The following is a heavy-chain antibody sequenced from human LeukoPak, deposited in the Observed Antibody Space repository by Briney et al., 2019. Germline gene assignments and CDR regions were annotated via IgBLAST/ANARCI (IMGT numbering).Heavy chain of an antibody. J-gene: IGHJ3*02. Sequence: ASVKVSCKASGYTFTSYGISWVRQAPGQGLEWMGWISAYNGNTNYAQKLQGGVTMTTDTSTSTAYMELRSLRSDDTAVYYCARETMISLNDAFDIWGQGTMVTVSS. CDR2: ISAYNGNT. V-gene: IGHV1-18*01. CDR3: ARETMISLNDAFDI. CDR1: GYTFTSYG. D-gene: IGHD3-22*01.